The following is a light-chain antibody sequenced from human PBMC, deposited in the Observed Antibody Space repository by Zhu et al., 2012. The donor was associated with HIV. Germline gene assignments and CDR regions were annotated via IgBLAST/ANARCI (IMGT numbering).Light chain of an antibody. V-gene: IGKV1-5*03. J-gene: IGKJ1*01. Sequence: QQKPSQAPKLLIYEAGTLENGVPPRFSGSGSGTEFTLTINSLQRDDSATYYCQQYNSYSLTFGQGTEGGDQT. CDR3: QQYNSYSLT. CDR2: EAG.